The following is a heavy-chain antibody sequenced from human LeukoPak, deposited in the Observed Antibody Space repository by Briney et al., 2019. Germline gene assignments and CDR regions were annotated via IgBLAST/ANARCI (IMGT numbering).Heavy chain of an antibody. J-gene: IGHJ4*02. CDR2: IKQDGSEK. CDR3: ARDPGYYDSSGYSNRRDY. D-gene: IGHD3-22*01. CDR1: GFTFSGYW. V-gene: IGHV3-7*03. Sequence: GGSLRLSCAASGFTFSGYWMNWVRQAPGKGLEWVANIKQDGSEKYYVDSVKGRFTISRDNAKNSLYLQMNSLRAEDTAVYYCARDPGYYDSSGYSNRRDYWGQGTLVTVSS.